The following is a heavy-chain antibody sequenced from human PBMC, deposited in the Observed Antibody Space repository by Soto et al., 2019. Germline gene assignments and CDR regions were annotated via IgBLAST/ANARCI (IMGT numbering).Heavy chain of an antibody. J-gene: IGHJ4*02. CDR3: ARAWERLYFAY. Sequence: PSETLSLTCTVSVGSVSSTSYYLTWIRQPPGKGLEWIGYIHYSGSTNYNPSLQSRVTISVDTSKNHFSLELTSVTAADTAVYYCARAWERLYFAYWGQGAMVTVSS. V-gene: IGHV4-61*01. CDR1: VGSVSSTSYY. CDR2: IHYSGST. D-gene: IGHD1-26*01.